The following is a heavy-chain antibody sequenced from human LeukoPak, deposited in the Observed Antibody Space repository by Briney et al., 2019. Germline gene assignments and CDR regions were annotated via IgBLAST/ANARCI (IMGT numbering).Heavy chain of an antibody. Sequence: SETLSLTCTVSGGSISSYYWSWIRQPPGKGLEWIGYIYYSGSTNYNPSLKSRVTISVDTSKNQFSLKLSSVTAADTAVYYCARHLSPVTTLGEWYYYYGMDVWGQGTTVTVSS. V-gene: IGHV4-59*08. CDR3: ARHLSPVTTLGEWYYYYGMDV. J-gene: IGHJ6*02. D-gene: IGHD4-17*01. CDR2: IYYSGST. CDR1: GGSISSYY.